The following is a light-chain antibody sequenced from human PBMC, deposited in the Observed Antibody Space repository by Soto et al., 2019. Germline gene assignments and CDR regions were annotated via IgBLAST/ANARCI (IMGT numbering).Light chain of an antibody. CDR2: GAS. CDR3: QQYGSSRIT. Sequence: EILLTQTPGTLSLSPEERATLSCTASQSVSSSYLAWYQQKPGQAPRLLIYGASSRATGIPDRFSGSGSGTDFTLTISRLEPEDFAVYYCQQYGSSRITFGQGTRREIK. CDR1: QSVSSSY. V-gene: IGKV3-20*01. J-gene: IGKJ5*01.